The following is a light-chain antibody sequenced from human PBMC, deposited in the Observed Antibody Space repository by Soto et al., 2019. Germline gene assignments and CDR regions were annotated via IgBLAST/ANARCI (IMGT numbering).Light chain of an antibody. CDR3: QQHIKWALN. J-gene: IGKJ4*01. CDR1: QTVSST. V-gene: IGKV3-11*01. Sequence: HSPTTLGYSSKLTATLSFRATQTVSSTLAWYHQKPGQAPRLLIYEASNRATGTPARFSGCGSGAAYTLTISSLQPEEFALSYSQQHIKWALNFGGGTKVEIK. CDR2: EAS.